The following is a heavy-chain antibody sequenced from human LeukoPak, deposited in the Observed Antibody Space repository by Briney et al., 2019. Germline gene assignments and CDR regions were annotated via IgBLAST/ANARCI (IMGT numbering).Heavy chain of an antibody. D-gene: IGHD4-17*01. CDR3: ARGPTYGDYLDY. J-gene: IGHJ4*02. V-gene: IGHV3-21*01. CDR1: GFTFISYS. Sequence: KPGGSLRLSCAASGFTFISYSMNWARQAPGKGLEWVSSISSSSSYIYYADSVKGRFTISRDNAKNSLYLQMNSLSAEDTAVYYCARGPTYGDYLDYWGQGTLVTVSS. CDR2: ISSSSSYI.